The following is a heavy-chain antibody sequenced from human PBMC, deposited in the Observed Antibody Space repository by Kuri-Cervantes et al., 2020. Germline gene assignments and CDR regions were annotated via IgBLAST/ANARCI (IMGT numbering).Heavy chain of an antibody. J-gene: IGHJ4*02. Sequence: KVSCKGSGYSFTSYWIGWVRQMPGEGLEWMGIIYPGDSDTRYSPSFQGQVTISADKSISTAYLQWSSLKASDTAMYYCARRMHTRNGDYFDYWGQGTLVTVSS. CDR1: GYSFTSYW. D-gene: IGHD2-8*01. CDR3: ARRMHTRNGDYFDY. CDR2: IYPGDSDT. V-gene: IGHV5-51*01.